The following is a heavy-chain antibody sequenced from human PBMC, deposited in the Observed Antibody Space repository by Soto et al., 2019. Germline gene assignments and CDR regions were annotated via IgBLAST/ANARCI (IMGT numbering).Heavy chain of an antibody. Sequence: PSETLSLTFTVSGDSISSADHYWSWIRQHPGKGLEWIGYIYYGGSTYYNPSLKSRVFISVDTSKNQFSLHLTSVTATDTAVYYCARGNSYGFVNWFDPWGQGTLVTVSS. V-gene: IGHV4-31*03. CDR3: ARGNSYGFVNWFDP. D-gene: IGHD3-3*01. CDR1: GDSISSADHY. CDR2: IYYGGST. J-gene: IGHJ5*02.